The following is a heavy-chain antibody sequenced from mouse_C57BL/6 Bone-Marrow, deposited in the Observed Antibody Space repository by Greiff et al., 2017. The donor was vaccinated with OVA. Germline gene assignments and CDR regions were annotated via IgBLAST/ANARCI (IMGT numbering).Heavy chain of an antibody. CDR1: GFTFSSYA. CDR3: ARGGGSSLYYFDY. J-gene: IGHJ2*01. Sequence: EVHLVEPGGGLVKPGGSLKLSCAASGFTFSSYAVSWVRQTPEKRLEWVATISAGGSFTYYPDNVKGRSTISRDNAKNNLYLQMGHLKSEDTAMYYCARGGGSSLYYFDYWGQGTTRTFSS. V-gene: IGHV5-4*01. D-gene: IGHD1-1*01. CDR2: ISAGGSFT.